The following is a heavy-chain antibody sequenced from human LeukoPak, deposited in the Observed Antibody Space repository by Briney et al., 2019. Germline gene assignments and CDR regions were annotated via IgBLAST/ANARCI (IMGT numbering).Heavy chain of an antibody. D-gene: IGHD2-15*01. Sequence: SETLSLTCTVSGGSISSYYWSWIRQPPGKGLEWIGYIYYSGSTNYNPSLKSRVTISVDTSKNQFSLKLSSVTAADTAVYYCARGCSGGRCYGSYDYWGQGTLVTVSS. J-gene: IGHJ4*02. V-gene: IGHV4-59*01. CDR3: ARGCSGGRCYGSYDY. CDR1: GGSISSYY. CDR2: IYYSGST.